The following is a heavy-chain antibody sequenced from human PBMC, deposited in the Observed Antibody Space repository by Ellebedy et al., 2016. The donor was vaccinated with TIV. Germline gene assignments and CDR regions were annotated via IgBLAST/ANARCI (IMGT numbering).Heavy chain of an antibody. J-gene: IGHJ4*02. CDR3: AKDRPPSYSDY. CDR2: ISYDGSNK. V-gene: IGHV3-30-3*01. CDR1: GFTFSSYA. Sequence: GESLKISCAASGFTFSSYAMHWVRQAPGKGLEWVAVISYDGSNKYYADSVKGRFTISRDNSKNTLYLQMNSLRAEDTAVYYCAKDRPPSYSDYWGQGTLVTVSS. D-gene: IGHD2-21*01.